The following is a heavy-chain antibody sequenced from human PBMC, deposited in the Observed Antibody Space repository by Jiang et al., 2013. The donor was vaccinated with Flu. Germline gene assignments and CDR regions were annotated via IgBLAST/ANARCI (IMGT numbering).Heavy chain of an antibody. J-gene: IGHJ4*02. D-gene: IGHD6-19*01. CDR3: AREGYSSGWGFDY. CDR1: GFTFSSYG. Sequence: QLLESGGGVVQPGRSLRLSCAASGFTFSSYGMHWVRQAPGKGLEWVAVIWYDGSNKYYADSVKGRFTISRDNSKNTLYLQMNSLRAEDTAVYYCAREGYSSGWGFDYWGQGTLVTVSS. CDR2: IWYDGSNK. V-gene: IGHV3-33*01.